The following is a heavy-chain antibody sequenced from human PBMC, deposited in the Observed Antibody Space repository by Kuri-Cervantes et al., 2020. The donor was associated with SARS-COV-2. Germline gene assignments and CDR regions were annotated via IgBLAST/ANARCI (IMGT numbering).Heavy chain of an antibody. V-gene: IGHV3-7*01. CDR3: ARDTGGTMIYYYYYYGMDV. CDR2: IKQDGSEK. D-gene: IGHD2-8*02. CDR1: GFTFSSYW. Sequence: GSLKISCAASGFTFSSYWMSWVRQAPGKGLEWVANIKQDGSEKYYVDPVKGRFTISRDNAKNSLYLQMNSLRAEDTAVYYCARDTGGTMIYYYYYYGMDVWGQGTTVTVSS. J-gene: IGHJ6*02.